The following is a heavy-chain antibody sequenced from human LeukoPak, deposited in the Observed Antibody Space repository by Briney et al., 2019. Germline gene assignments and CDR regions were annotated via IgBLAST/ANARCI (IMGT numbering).Heavy chain of an antibody. D-gene: IGHD3-10*01. Sequence: GGSLRLSCAASGFTFSSYGMHWVRQAPGKGLEWVAVISYDGSNKYYADSVKGRFTISRDNSKNTLYLQMNSLRAEDTAVYYCARGESRITMVRGVIRTPFDYWGQGTLVTVSS. CDR1: GFTFSSYG. J-gene: IGHJ4*02. V-gene: IGHV3-30*03. CDR3: ARGESRITMVRGVIRTPFDY. CDR2: ISYDGSNK.